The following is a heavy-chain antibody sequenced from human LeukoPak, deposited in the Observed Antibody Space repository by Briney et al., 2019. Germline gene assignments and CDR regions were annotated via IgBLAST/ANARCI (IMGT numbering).Heavy chain of an antibody. CDR2: IYYSGST. CDR3: AGGLLRYFDWLPSSHY. J-gene: IGHJ4*02. CDR1: GGSISSYY. V-gene: IGHV4-59*01. Sequence: SETLSLTCTVSGGSISSYYWSWIRQPPVKGLEWIGYIYYSGSTNYNPSLKSRVTISVDTSKNQFSLKLSSVTAADTAVYYCAGGLLRYFDWLPSSHYWGQGTLVTVSS. D-gene: IGHD3-9*01.